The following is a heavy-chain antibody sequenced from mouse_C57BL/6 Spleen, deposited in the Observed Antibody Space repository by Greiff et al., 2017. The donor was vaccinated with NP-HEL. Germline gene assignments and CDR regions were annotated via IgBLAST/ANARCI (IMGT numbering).Heavy chain of an antibody. CDR1: GYTFTSYW. CDR2: IDPSDSYT. Sequence: QVQLQQPGAELVKPGASVKLSCKASGYTFTSYWMQWVNQRPGQGLEWIGEIDPSDSYTNYNQKFKGKATLTVDTSSSTAYMQRSSLTSEDSAVYYCARRYGSSYDYAMDYWGQGTSVTVSS. J-gene: IGHJ4*01. V-gene: IGHV1-50*01. D-gene: IGHD1-1*01. CDR3: ARRYGSSYDYAMDY.